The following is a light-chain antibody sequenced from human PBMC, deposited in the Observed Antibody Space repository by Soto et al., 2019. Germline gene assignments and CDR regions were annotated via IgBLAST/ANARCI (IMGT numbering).Light chain of an antibody. Sequence: DIQMTQSPSSLSPSVGDRVSLTCRASQAISNNLSWYQQKPGEVPKFLIHAASTLQSGVPSRFSGSGSGTDFTLIVSSLQPEDVATYYCQQYENLPTFGQGTRLEIK. J-gene: IGKJ5*01. CDR3: QQYENLPT. V-gene: IGKV1-27*01. CDR1: QAISNN. CDR2: AAS.